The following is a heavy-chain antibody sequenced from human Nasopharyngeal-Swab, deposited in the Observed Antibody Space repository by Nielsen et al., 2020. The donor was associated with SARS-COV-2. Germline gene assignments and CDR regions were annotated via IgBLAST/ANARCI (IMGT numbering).Heavy chain of an antibody. CDR2: IYPGDSDT. V-gene: IGHV5-51*01. CDR1: GYSFTSYW. J-gene: IGHJ4*02. D-gene: IGHD6-19*01. CDR3: ARLTYSSGWCFDY. Sequence: KVSCKGSGYSFTSYWNGWVRQLPGKGLEWMGLIYPGDSDTRYIPSFQGQVTISADKSISTAYLQWSSLNASETAMYYCARLTYSSGWCFDYWGQGTLVTVSS.